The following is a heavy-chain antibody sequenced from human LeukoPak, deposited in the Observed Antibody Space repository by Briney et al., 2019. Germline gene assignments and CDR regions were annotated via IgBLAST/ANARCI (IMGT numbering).Heavy chain of an antibody. D-gene: IGHD2-21*02. CDR3: ARGGYCGGDCYSGDAFDI. CDR1: GGSFSGYY. V-gene: IGHV4-34*01. J-gene: IGHJ3*02. Sequence: PSETLSLTCAAYGGSFSGYYWSWIRQPPGKGLEWIGEINHSGSTYYNPSLKSRVTISVDTSKNQFSLKLSSVTAADTAVYYCARGGYCGGDCYSGDAFDIWGQGTMVTVSS. CDR2: INHSGST.